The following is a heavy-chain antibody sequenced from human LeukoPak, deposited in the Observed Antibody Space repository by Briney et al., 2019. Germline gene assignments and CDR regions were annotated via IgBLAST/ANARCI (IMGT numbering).Heavy chain of an antibody. V-gene: IGHV3-74*01. CDR2: FKTDGSTT. CDR3: ARSTSLGFYY. J-gene: IGHJ4*02. CDR1: GFTFNSYW. D-gene: IGHD7-27*01. Sequence: GGSLRLFCATSGFTFNSYWMHWVRQAPGKGLVWVSLFKTDGSTTRYADSVKGRFTISRDNAKNTLYLQMNSLRAEDTAVYYCARSTSLGFYYWGQGTAVILSS.